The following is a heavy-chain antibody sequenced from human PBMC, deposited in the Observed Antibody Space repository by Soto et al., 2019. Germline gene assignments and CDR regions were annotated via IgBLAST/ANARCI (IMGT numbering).Heavy chain of an antibody. CDR1: VYTFTSYG. D-gene: IGHD1-26*01. Sequence: QVQLVQSGAEVKKPGASVKVSCKASVYTFTSYGISWVRQAPGQGLEWMGWISAYNGNTNYAQKLQGRVTMTTDTSTSTDCMAGRSLGADDTAVYYCARWVVGATGDLDYWGKGTLVTVSS. CDR3: ARWVVGATGDLDY. J-gene: IGHJ4*02. V-gene: IGHV1-18*01. CDR2: ISAYNGNT.